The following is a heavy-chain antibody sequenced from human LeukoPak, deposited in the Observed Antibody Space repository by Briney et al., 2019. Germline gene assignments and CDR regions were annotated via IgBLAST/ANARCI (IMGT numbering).Heavy chain of an antibody. CDR2: IWYDGVNK. V-gene: IGHV3-33*01. D-gene: IGHD4-23*01. Sequence: TGGSLRLSCAASGFTFSTYGMHWVRQPPGKALEWVAVIWYDGVNKYYADSVKGRFTISRDNSKDTLYLQMNSLRAEDTAVYYCVRPYGGSYYFDYWGQGTLVTVSS. CDR1: GFTFSTYG. J-gene: IGHJ4*02. CDR3: VRPYGGSYYFDY.